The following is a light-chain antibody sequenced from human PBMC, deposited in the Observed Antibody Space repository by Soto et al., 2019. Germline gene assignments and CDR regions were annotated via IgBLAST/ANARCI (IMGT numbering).Light chain of an antibody. V-gene: IGKV1-5*01. J-gene: IGKJ2*01. CDR2: DAS. CDR3: QQYNSYPYT. Sequence: DIQMTQSPSTLSTSVGDRVTITCRASQSISSWLAWYQQKPGKAPKLLIYDASNLESGVPSRFSGSGSGTEFTLTIISLQPDDFATYYCQQYNSYPYTFGQGTKLEIK. CDR1: QSISSW.